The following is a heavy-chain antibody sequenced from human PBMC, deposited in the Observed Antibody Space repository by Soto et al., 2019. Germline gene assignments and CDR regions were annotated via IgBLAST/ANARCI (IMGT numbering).Heavy chain of an antibody. Sequence: SQTLSLTCAISVGRVSSNIASSNWVRQSPSRGREWLGQTKYRSKWYTDYATSVKSRISNNPDTSKNQVSLQLNSVTPEDTAVYYCAREGSATWTYDFDFWGQGILVTVSS. V-gene: IGHV6-1*01. CDR1: VGRVSSNIAS. CDR2: TKYRSKWYT. D-gene: IGHD2-15*01. J-gene: IGHJ4*02. CDR3: AREGSATWTYDFDF.